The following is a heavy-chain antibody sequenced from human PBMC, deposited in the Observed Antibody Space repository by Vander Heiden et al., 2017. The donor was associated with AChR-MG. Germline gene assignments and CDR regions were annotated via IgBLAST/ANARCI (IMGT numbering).Heavy chain of an antibody. CDR1: GGSFSGYS. J-gene: IGHJ6*03. CDR2: INHSGST. Sequence: QVQLQQWGAGLLKPSETLSLPSLVYGGSFSGYSWSVIRQPPGKGLEWIGEINHSGSTNYNPSLESRVTISVDTSKNQFSLRLSSVTAADTAVYYCARGYPIFGVVIGGDYYYYMDVWGKGTTVTVSS. V-gene: IGHV4-34*01. D-gene: IGHD3-3*01. CDR3: ARGYPIFGVVIGGDYYYYMDV.